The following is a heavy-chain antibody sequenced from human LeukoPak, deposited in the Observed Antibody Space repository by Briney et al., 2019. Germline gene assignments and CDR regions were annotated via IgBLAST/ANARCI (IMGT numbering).Heavy chain of an antibody. CDR1: GFTFTNAW. V-gene: IGHV3-15*01. J-gene: IGHJ4*02. Sequence: GGSLRLSCAASGFTFTNAWMSWVRQAPGKGLEWVGHIKSKTDGGTTDYAAPVKGRFTISRDDSKDTVYLQMDSLKTEDIAVYYCATEYYDAYNFWGQGALVTVSS. CDR3: ATEYYDAYNF. D-gene: IGHD4-17*01. CDR2: IKSKTDGGTT.